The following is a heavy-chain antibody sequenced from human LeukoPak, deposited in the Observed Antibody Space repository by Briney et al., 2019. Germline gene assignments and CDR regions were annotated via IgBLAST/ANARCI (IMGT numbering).Heavy chain of an antibody. J-gene: IGHJ4*02. CDR1: GGPISSYY. Sequence: KPSETLSLTCTVSGGPISSYYWSWIRQPAGKGLEWIGRIYTSGSTNYNPSLKSRVTISVDTSKNQFSLKLSSVTAADTAVYYCARDRYYYGSGSYYNVDYFDYWGQGTLVTVSS. D-gene: IGHD3-10*01. V-gene: IGHV4-4*07. CDR3: ARDRYYYGSGSYYNVDYFDY. CDR2: IYTSGST.